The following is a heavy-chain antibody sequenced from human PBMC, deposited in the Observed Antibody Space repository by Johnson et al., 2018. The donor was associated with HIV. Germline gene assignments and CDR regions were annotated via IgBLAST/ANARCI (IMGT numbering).Heavy chain of an antibody. J-gene: IGHJ3*01. CDR3: ARGGHYVWSDAFDV. D-gene: IGHD3-16*01. V-gene: IGHV3-33*01. CDR1: GFTFSSYG. Sequence: QVQLVESGGGVVQPGRSLRLSCAASGFTFSSYGMHWVRQAPGKGLEWVAVIWYDGSNKYYADSVKGRFTISRDNSKNTLYLQMNGLRAEDTAVYYCARGGHYVWSDAFDVWGQGTVVTVSS. CDR2: IWYDGSNK.